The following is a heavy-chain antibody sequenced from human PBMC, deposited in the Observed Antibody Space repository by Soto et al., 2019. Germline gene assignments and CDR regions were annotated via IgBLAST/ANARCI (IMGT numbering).Heavy chain of an antibody. CDR3: AGGSEGPGELLYGPYYYYGMDV. CDR1: GYTFTSYA. D-gene: IGHD2-2*02. J-gene: IGHJ6*02. CDR2: IKAGNGNT. Sequence: ASVKVSCKASGYTFTSYAMHRVRQAPGQRLEWTGWIKAGNGNTKYSQKFQGRVTITRDTSASTAYMELSSLRSEDTAVYYCAGGSEGPGELLYGPYYYYGMDVWGQGTTVTVSS. V-gene: IGHV1-3*01.